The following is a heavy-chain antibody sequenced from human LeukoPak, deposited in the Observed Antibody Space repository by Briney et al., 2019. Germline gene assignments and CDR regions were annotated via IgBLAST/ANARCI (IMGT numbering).Heavy chain of an antibody. J-gene: IGHJ4*02. V-gene: IGHV1-2*02. D-gene: IGHD1-26*01. Sequence: ASVTVSCKASGYMFTDYYIHWVRRAPGQGLEWMGWMNPDNGDTNYAQKFQGRVTMTRDTSISTAYMELSSLRSDDTAVYYCATPLKGVGGRDYWGQGTLVTVSS. CDR2: MNPDNGDT. CDR3: ATPLKGVGGRDY. CDR1: GYMFTDYY.